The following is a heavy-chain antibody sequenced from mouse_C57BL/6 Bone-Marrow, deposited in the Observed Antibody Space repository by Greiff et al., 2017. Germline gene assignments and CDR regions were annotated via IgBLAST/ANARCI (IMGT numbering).Heavy chain of an antibody. V-gene: IGHV1-61*01. CDR3: ARSTTVVAFDD. CDR2: IYPSDSET. J-gene: IGHJ2*01. D-gene: IGHD1-1*01. Sequence: QVQLQQPGAELVRPGSSVKLSCKASGYTFTSYWMDWVKQRPGQGLEWIGNIYPSDSETHYNQKFKDKATLTVDKSSSTAYMQLSSLTSEDSAVXYCARSTTVVAFDDWGQGTTLTVSS. CDR1: GYTFTSYW.